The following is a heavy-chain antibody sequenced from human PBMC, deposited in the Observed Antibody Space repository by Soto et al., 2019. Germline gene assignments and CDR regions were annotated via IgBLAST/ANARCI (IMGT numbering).Heavy chain of an antibody. CDR3: AASILYYGMDV. CDR1: GYTFTNYW. J-gene: IGHJ6*02. V-gene: IGHV5-51*01. CDR2: IYPGDSDT. Sequence: GASLKISCKGSGYTFTNYWIGWVRQMPGKGLEWMGIIYPGDSDTKYNPSFQGQVTISADKSITTTYLRWTSLKASDTAIYYCAASILYYGMDVWGQGNTVTVSS.